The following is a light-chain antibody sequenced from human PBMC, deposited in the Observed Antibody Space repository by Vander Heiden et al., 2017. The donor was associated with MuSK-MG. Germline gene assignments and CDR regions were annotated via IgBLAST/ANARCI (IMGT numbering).Light chain of an antibody. V-gene: IGLV7-46*01. CDR1: TGAVTSVHY. J-gene: IGLJ3*02. CDR3: LLSYIGARV. Sequence: QAVVTQEPSLTVSPGGTVTPTCGSSTGAVTSVHYPYWFQQKPGHAPRTLMYDTSNTPAWTPARFSGSLLGGKAALTLSGAQPEDEAEYYCLLSYIGARVFGGGTKLTVL. CDR2: DTS.